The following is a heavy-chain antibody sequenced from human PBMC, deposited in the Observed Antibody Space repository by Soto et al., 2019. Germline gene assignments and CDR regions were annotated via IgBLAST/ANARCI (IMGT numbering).Heavy chain of an antibody. CDR1: GYTFTGHY. CDR2: IGPESGAT. J-gene: IGHJ4*02. CDR3: GRGRSGQIVVFY. V-gene: IGHV1-2*02. Sequence: ASGKVCCKASGYTFTGHYIHWVRQAPEQGPEWMGEIGPESGATRYAQRFQGRVTMTRDMSITTVYMELNNLSPDDTAVYYCGRGRSGQIVVFYWGQGTPVTVSS. D-gene: IGHD1-26*01.